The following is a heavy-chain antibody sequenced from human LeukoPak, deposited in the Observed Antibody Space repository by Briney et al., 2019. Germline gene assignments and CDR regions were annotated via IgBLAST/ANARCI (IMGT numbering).Heavy chain of an antibody. CDR1: GYTLTELS. J-gene: IGHJ4*02. CDR2: FDPEDGET. Sequence: ASVKVSCKVSGYTLTELSMHWVRQAPGKGLEWMGGFDPEDGETIYAQKFQGRDTMTEDTSTDTAYMELSSLRSEDTAVYYCATKLGYCSSTSCYTGCFDYWGQGTLVTVSS. D-gene: IGHD2-2*02. CDR3: ATKLGYCSSTSCYTGCFDY. V-gene: IGHV1-24*01.